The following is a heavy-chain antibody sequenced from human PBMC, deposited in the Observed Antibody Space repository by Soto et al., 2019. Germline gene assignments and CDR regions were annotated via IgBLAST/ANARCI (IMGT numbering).Heavy chain of an antibody. CDR1: GYSFTSYW. Sequence: PGGSLKISCKGSGYSFTSYWIGWVRQMPGKGLEWMGIIYPGDSDTRYSPSSQGQVTISADKSISTAYLQWSSLKASHTAMYYCARHTSSIAARIGYYMEVCGKGTTVTASS. CDR2: IYPGDSDT. D-gene: IGHD6-6*01. J-gene: IGHJ6*03. V-gene: IGHV5-51*01. CDR3: ARHTSSIAARIGYYMEV.